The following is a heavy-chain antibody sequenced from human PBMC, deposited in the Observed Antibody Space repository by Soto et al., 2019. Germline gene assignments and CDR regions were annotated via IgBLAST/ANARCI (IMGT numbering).Heavy chain of an antibody. CDR2: INADNGNT. J-gene: IGHJ3*02. V-gene: IGHV1-3*01. Sequence: ASVKVSCKASGYTFTSYDMHWVRQAPGQRLEWMGWINADNGNTKYSQKFQGRVTITRDTSASTAYMELSSLRSEDTAVYYCARGVSKGRGVIRDVYDISRRGT. CDR3: ARGVSKGRGVIRDVYDI. CDR1: GYTFTSYD. D-gene: IGHD3-10*01.